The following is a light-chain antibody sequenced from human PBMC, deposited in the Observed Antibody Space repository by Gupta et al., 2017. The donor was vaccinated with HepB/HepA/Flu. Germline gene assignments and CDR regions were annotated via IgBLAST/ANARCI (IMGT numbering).Light chain of an antibody. CDR2: DVT. CDR1: SSDVGSYNS. J-gene: IGLJ3*02. Sequence: SALTQTASVSGSPGQSITMSCTGTSSDVGSYNSVSWYQQHPGEAPKLIIYDVTNRPSGVSNRFSGSKSGNTASLTISRLQTEDEGDYYCCSYTRSNTLVFGGGTKLTVL. V-gene: IGLV2-14*03. CDR3: CSYTRSNTLV.